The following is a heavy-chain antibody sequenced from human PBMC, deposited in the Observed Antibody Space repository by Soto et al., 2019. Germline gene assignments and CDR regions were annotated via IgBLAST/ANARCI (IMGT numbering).Heavy chain of an antibody. CDR3: ARVVAPSPSPRYFDY. CDR1: GFTVSSNY. J-gene: IGHJ4*02. V-gene: IGHV3-53*01. Sequence: PGGSLRLSCAASGFTVSSNYMSWVRQAPGKGLEWVSVIYSGGSTYYADSVKGRFTISRDNSKNTLYLQMNSLRAEDTAVYYCARVVAPSPSPRYFDYWGQGTLVNVSS. D-gene: IGHD2-15*01. CDR2: IYSGGST.